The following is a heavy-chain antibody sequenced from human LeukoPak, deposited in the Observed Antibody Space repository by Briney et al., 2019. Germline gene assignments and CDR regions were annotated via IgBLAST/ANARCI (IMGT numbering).Heavy chain of an antibody. CDR1: GYTFTGYY. CDR2: VNPNSGGT. D-gene: IGHD4-17*01. Sequence: ASVKVSCKASGYTFTGYYMHWVRQAPGQGLEWMGWVNPNSGGTNYAQKSQGRVTMTRDTSISTAYMDLSSLRSEDTAVYYCARAQGYGDCDYWGQGTLVTVSS. J-gene: IGHJ4*02. V-gene: IGHV1-2*02. CDR3: ARAQGYGDCDY.